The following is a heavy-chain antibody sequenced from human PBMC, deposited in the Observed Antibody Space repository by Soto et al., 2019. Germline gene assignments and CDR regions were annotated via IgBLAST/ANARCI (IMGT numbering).Heavy chain of an antibody. J-gene: IGHJ4*02. CDR3: ASDPYYYASGF. V-gene: IGHV3-11*01. D-gene: IGHD3-10*01. CDR1: GFRFSDHY. Sequence: GSLRLSCAASGFRFSDHYMTWIRQAPGKGLEWVSKISGDGTTTYYADSVKGRFTVSRDNVENSVYLQMNSLRAEDTAVYYCASDPYYYASGFWGQGTLVT. CDR2: ISGDGTTT.